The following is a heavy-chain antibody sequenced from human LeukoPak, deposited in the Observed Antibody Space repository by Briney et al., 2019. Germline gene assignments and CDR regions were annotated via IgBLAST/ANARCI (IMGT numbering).Heavy chain of an antibody. D-gene: IGHD1-14*01. CDR2: IHPGGST. J-gene: IGHJ5*02. V-gene: IGHV4-34*01. CDR3: ARAPDRVRFDP. Sequence: SETLSLTCAVYGGSLRADFWSWIRQPPGKGLEWIGDIHPGGSTKYNPSLESRVTISVDTSKNQFSLRLTSVTAADTAVYYCARAPDRVRFDPWGQGALVTVSS. CDR1: GGSLRADF.